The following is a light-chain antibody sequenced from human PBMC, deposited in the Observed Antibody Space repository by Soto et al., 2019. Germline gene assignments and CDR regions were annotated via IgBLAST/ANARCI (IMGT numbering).Light chain of an antibody. CDR2: KAS. Sequence: IQMTQSPSTLSSSLGDRTTITFRASQSITNWLAWYQQKPGKAPKVLIYKASSLESGVPSRFSGSGSGTEFALTINSLQPDDFATYYCQQYNSYWTFGQGTKVDIK. CDR1: QSITNW. J-gene: IGKJ1*01. CDR3: QQYNSYWT. V-gene: IGKV1-5*03.